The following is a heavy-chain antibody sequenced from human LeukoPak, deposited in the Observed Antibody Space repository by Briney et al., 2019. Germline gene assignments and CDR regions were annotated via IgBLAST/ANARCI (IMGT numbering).Heavy chain of an antibody. Sequence: PGGSLRLSCAASGFTFSSYSMNWVRQAPGKGLEWVSAISGSGGSTYYADSVKGRFTISRDNSKNTLYLQMNSLRAEDTAVYYCAKVPTPGGSYSEVRFDYWGQGTLVTVSS. V-gene: IGHV3-23*01. D-gene: IGHD1-26*01. J-gene: IGHJ4*02. CDR3: AKVPTPGGSYSEVRFDY. CDR1: GFTFSSYS. CDR2: ISGSGGST.